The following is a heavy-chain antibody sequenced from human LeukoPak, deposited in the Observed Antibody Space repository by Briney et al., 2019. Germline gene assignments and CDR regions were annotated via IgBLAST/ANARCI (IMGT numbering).Heavy chain of an antibody. CDR3: ARGYSYGAGGYFDY. D-gene: IGHD5-18*01. CDR2: INRDGSST. V-gene: IGHV3-74*01. J-gene: IGHJ4*02. CDR1: GFTFSSYW. Sequence: SGGSLRLSCAASGFTFSSYWMHWVRQAPGKGLVWVSRINRDGSSTTYADSVKGRFTISRDNAKNTLYLQMNSLRAEDTAVYYCARGYSYGAGGYFDYWGQGTLV.